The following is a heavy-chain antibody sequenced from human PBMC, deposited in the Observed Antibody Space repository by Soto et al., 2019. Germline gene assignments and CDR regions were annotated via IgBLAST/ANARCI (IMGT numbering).Heavy chain of an antibody. Sequence: QVQLVESGGGVVQPGRSLRLSCAASGFTFSSYGMHWVRQAPGKGLEWVAVIWYDGSNKYYADSVKGRFTISRDNSKNTLYLQMNSLRAEDTAVYYCAAVYPYYDFWSCSNYYYYGMDVWGQGTTVTVSS. CDR2: IWYDGSNK. V-gene: IGHV3-33*01. CDR3: AAVYPYYDFWSCSNYYYYGMDV. J-gene: IGHJ6*02. CDR1: GFTFSSYG. D-gene: IGHD3-3*01.